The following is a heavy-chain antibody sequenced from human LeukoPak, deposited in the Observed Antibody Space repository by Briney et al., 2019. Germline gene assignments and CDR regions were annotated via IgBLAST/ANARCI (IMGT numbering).Heavy chain of an antibody. CDR3: TRHHDYGDKIDY. CDR2: IHYGGST. CDR1: GGSVTSASHY. V-gene: IGHV4-39*01. Sequence: PSETLSLTCTVSGGSVTSASHYWAWIRQPPGKGLEWIGSIHYGGSTYYSPSLKSRLTISGDTSKSQFSLKLTFVTAADTAVYYCTRHHDYGDKIDYWGQGTLVTVSS. J-gene: IGHJ4*02. D-gene: IGHD4-23*01.